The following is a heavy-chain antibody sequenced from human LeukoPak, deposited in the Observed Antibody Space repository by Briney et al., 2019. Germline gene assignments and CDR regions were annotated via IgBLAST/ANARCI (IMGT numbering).Heavy chain of an antibody. D-gene: IGHD4-17*01. CDR3: AKDRDDYGDYVSDY. V-gene: IGHV3-53*01. CDR2: IYSGGST. J-gene: IGHJ4*02. CDR1: GFTVSSNY. Sequence: PGGPLRLSCAASGFTVSSNYMSWVRQAPGRGLEWVSVIYSGGSTYYADSVKGRFTISRDNSKNTLYLQMNSLRAEDTAVYYCAKDRDDYGDYVSDYWGQGTLVTVSS.